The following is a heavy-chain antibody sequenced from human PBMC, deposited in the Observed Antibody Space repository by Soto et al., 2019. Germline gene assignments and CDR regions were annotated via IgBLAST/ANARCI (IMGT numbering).Heavy chain of an antibody. V-gene: IGHV1-69*12. Sequence: QVQLVQSGAEVKKPGSSVKVSCKASGGTFSSFAISWVRQAPGQGLEWMGGIIPIFGTANYAQKFQGRVTITADESTSTAYMELSSLRSEDTAVYYCAAARVRGLVGWFDPWGQGTLVTVSS. D-gene: IGHD6-19*01. CDR3: AAARVRGLVGWFDP. CDR1: GGTFSSFA. CDR2: IIPIFGTA. J-gene: IGHJ5*02.